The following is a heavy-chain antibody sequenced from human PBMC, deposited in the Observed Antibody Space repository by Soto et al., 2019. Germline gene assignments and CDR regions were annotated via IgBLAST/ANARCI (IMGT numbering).Heavy chain of an antibody. Sequence: EVQLLESGGGLVQPGGSLRLSCAASGFTFSSYAMSWVRQAPGKGLEWVSVISGSGDSTYYADSVKGRFTISRDNSKNALYLQMNSLRAEDTAGYYCAKRATGTYFDYWGQGTLVTVSS. J-gene: IGHJ4*02. V-gene: IGHV3-23*01. CDR2: ISGSGDST. D-gene: IGHD1-1*01. CDR1: GFTFSSYA. CDR3: AKRATGTYFDY.